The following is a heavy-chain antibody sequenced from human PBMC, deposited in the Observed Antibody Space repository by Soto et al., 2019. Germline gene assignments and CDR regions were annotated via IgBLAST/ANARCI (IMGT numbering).Heavy chain of an antibody. CDR2: IYHIGHT. CDR1: GASISSSNW. CDR3: SRRTWGMDF. J-gene: IGHJ6*02. D-gene: IGHD3-16*01. V-gene: IGHV4-4*02. Sequence: QVQLQESAPGLVKPSGTLSLTCAVSGASISSSNWWSWVRQPPGKGLEWIGEIYHIGHTNYNPSLESRVTISVDKSKNQFSLRLSSVTAADTAVYYCSRRTWGMDFWGQGTTVIVSS.